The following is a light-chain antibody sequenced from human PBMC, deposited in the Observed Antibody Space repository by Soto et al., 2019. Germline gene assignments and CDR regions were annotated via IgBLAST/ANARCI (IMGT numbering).Light chain of an antibody. CDR1: QDIGNY. J-gene: IGKJ2*01. V-gene: IGKV1-33*01. CDR3: QQDGNLPPYT. CDR2: DTS. Sequence: DIQMTQSPSSLSASVGDRVTIKCQASQDIGNYLNWYQQKPGKAPKLLLYDTSNLETGVPSRFSGSRSGTEFTFTISSLQPEDFGTYYCQQDGNLPPYTFGQGSKLDTK.